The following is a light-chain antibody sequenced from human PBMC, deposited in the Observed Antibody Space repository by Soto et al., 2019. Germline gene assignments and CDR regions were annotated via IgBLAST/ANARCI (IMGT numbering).Light chain of an antibody. CDR1: SSNIGSNT. CDR3: AAWDDSLNGHWV. J-gene: IGLJ3*02. V-gene: IGLV1-44*01. Sequence: QAVVTQPPSASGTPGQRVTISCSGSSSNIGSNTVKWYQQLPGTAPKLLIYSNNQRPSGVPDRFSGSKSGTSASLAISGLQSEDEADYYCAAWDDSLNGHWVFGGGTKLTVL. CDR2: SNN.